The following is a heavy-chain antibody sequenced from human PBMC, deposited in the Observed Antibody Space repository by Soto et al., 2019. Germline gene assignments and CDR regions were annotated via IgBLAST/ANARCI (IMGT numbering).Heavy chain of an antibody. D-gene: IGHD3-10*01. CDR2: ISSNGGST. CDR1: GFTFSTYT. J-gene: IGHJ6*02. Sequence: PGGSLRLSCSAPGFTFSTYTMHWVRQAPGQGLEYVSAISSNGGSTYYADSVKGRFRISRDKSKNTLYLQMSSLRAEDTAVYYCVRGVLWFGESYPHYGMDVWGQGPTVTVSS. V-gene: IGHV3-64D*06. CDR3: VRGVLWFGESYPHYGMDV.